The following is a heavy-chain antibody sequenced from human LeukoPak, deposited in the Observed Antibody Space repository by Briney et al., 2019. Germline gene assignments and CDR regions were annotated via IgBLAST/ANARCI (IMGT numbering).Heavy chain of an antibody. J-gene: IGHJ4*02. CDR3: AADVIYESD. D-gene: IGHD2/OR15-2a*01. CDR2: IVVSSGNT. Sequence: ASVKVSCKASGFTFSNSAMQWVRQARGQRLEWIGWIVVSSGNTNYAQKFQERVTITRDMSTSTAYMELSSLRSEDTAMYYCAADVIYESDWGQGTLVTVSS. CDR1: GFTFSNSA. V-gene: IGHV1-58*02.